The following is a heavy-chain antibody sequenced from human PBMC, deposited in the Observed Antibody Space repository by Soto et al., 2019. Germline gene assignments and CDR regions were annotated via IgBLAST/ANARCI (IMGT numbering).Heavy chain of an antibody. J-gene: IGHJ4*02. CDR2: IYQAKSA. Sequence: NLSLTYVVSGGFVTSGGHSWSWIRQPPGKGLEWPGSIYQAKSAYYNPSLRRRVAISVDRSNHQVSLRVTSVTAADTAVYYCARGDTRLGELSHDFWGQGTLVTV. CDR1: GGFVTSGGHS. CDR3: ARGDTRLGELSHDF. D-gene: IGHD3-16*02. V-gene: IGHV4-30-2*01.